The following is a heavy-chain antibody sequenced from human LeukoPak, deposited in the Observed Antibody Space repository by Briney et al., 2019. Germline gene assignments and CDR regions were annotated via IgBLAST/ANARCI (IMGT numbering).Heavy chain of an antibody. J-gene: IGHJ3*02. CDR2: IYYSGNT. CDR3: ARRNDFGI. V-gene: IGHV4-59*08. CDR1: GGSISGDH. Sequence: SETLSLTCTVSGGSISGDHWNWIRQPPGKGLEWIGYIYYSGNTNYNPSLKSRVTISVDTPKNQFSLKLNSVSAADTAVYYCARRNDFGIWGQGTMVTVSS.